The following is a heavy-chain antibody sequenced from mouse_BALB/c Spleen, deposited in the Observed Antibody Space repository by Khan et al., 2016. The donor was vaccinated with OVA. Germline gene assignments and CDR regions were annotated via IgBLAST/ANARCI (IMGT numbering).Heavy chain of an antibody. Sequence: VQLQESGAELAKPGASVKMSCKASGYTFINYWILWVKQRPGQGLEWIGYINPSTGYTEYNQNFKDKATLTADKSSSTAYMLLSSLTSEDSAVYYCARRDLRWDFDYGGQGTTLTVSS. CDR3: ARRDLRWDFDY. CDR2: INPSTGYT. D-gene: IGHD1-1*01. J-gene: IGHJ2*01. CDR1: GYTFINYW. V-gene: IGHV1-7*01.